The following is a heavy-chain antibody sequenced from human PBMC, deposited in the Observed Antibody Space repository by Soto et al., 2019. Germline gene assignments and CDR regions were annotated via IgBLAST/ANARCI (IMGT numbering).Heavy chain of an antibody. V-gene: IGHV3-49*04. CDR2: IRSKAYGGTT. D-gene: IGHD3-9*01. J-gene: IGHJ4*02. Sequence: GWSLRLSCTASGFTFGDYAMSWVRQAPGKGLEWVGFIRSKAYGGTTEYAASVKGRATISRDDSKNTVYLQMNSLKTEDTAVYYCTTGIYYDILTGYHNVAYWGQGALVTVSS. CDR3: TTGIYYDILTGYHNVAY. CDR1: GFTFGDYA.